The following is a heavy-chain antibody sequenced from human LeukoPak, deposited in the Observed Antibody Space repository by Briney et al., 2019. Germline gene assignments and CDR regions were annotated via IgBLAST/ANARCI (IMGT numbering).Heavy chain of an antibody. D-gene: IGHD3-10*01. V-gene: IGHV1-18*01. CDR3: ASSVYYGSGSYWSFDY. J-gene: IGHJ4*02. CDR2: ISAYNGNT. Sequence: GASVKVSCKASGYTFTSYGISWVRQAPGQGLEWMGWISAYNGNTNYAQKLQGRVTMTTDTSTSTAYMELRSLRSDDTAVYYCASSVYYGSGSYWSFDYWGQGTLVTVSS. CDR1: GYTFTSYG.